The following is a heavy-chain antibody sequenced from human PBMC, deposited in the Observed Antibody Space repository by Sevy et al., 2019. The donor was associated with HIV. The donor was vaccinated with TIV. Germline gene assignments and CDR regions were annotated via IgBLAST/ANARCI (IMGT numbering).Heavy chain of an antibody. CDR3: VRGGVTEGDY. CDR1: GYTFTSYD. Sequence: TSVKVSCKASGYTFTSYDINWVRQATGQGREWVGWMNPNSGNTGYAQKFQGRVTMTRNTSISTAYMELSSLRSEDTAVYYGVRGGVTEGDYWGQGTLVTVSS. V-gene: IGHV1-8*01. J-gene: IGHJ4*02. CDR2: MNPNSGNT. D-gene: IGHD2-21*02.